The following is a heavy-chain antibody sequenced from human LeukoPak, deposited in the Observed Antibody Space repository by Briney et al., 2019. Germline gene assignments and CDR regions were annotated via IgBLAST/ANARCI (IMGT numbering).Heavy chain of an antibody. CDR2: ISYDGSNK. CDR1: GFTFSSYA. CDR3: ARASGSYYFDY. Sequence: GGSLRLSCAASGFTFSSYAMHWVRQAPGKGLEWVAVISYDGSNKFYADSVKGRFTISRDNSKNTLYLQMNSLRAEDTAVYYCARASGSYYFDYWGQGTLVTASS. D-gene: IGHD1-26*01. J-gene: IGHJ4*02. V-gene: IGHV3-30*04.